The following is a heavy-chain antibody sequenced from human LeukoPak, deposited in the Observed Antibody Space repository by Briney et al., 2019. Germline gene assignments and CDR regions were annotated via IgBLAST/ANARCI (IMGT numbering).Heavy chain of an antibody. V-gene: IGHV1-8*01. Sequence: ASVKVSCKASGYTFTSYDINWVRQATGQGLEWMGWMNPNSGNTGYAQKFQGRVTMTRNTSISTAYMELSSLRSEDTAVYYCARVGEYSSSWYRGDYYYYYMDVWGKGTTVTVPS. CDR1: GYTFTSYD. D-gene: IGHD6-13*01. J-gene: IGHJ6*03. CDR3: ARVGEYSSSWYRGDYYYYYMDV. CDR2: MNPNSGNT.